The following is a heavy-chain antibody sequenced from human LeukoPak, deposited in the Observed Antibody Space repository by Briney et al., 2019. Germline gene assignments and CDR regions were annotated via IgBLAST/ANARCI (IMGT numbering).Heavy chain of an antibody. J-gene: IGHJ5*02. V-gene: IGHV4-59*01. CDR1: GGSIGSYY. CDR2: MSYSGST. Sequence: SETLSLTCTGAGGSIGSYYWSWIRQPPGKGLEWIGDMSYSGSTNFNPSPRRRVTISVNTTKNQFPLLLSSVTAADTAVYYCAREGTAGTNLNWFDPWGQGTLVTVSS. CDR3: AREGTAGTNLNWFDP. D-gene: IGHD1-1*01.